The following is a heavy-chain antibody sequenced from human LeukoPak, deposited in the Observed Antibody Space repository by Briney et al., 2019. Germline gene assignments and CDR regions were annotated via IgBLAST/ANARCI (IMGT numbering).Heavy chain of an antibody. D-gene: IGHD1-26*01. Sequence: PLETLSLTCSVSGASISGGTYYWGWIRQPPGKGLEWIGSIYYTGSTYDNPSLKSRVTISVDTSKNQFSLKLSSVTAADTAVYYCARRGGSGRAFDYWGQGTLVTVSS. CDR2: IYYTGST. CDR3: ARRGGSGRAFDY. V-gene: IGHV4-39*01. J-gene: IGHJ4*02. CDR1: GASISGGTYY.